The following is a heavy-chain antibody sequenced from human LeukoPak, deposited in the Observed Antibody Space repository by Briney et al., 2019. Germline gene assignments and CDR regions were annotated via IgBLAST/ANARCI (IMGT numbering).Heavy chain of an antibody. CDR3: AKGGYSNYTPYLDS. V-gene: IGHV3-30*18. D-gene: IGHD4-11*01. CDR2: ISSDGSDK. J-gene: IGHJ4*02. Sequence: GRSLRLSCAASGFAFSSYGIHWVRQAPGKGLEWVAVISSDGSDKYYADSVKGRFTISRDNSKNTLSVQMNSLRGDDTAVYYCAKGGYSNYTPYLDSWGQGTLVTVSS. CDR1: GFAFSSYG.